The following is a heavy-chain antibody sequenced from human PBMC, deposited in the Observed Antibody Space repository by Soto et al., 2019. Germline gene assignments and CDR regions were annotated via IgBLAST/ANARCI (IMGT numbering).Heavy chain of an antibody. Sequence: QVQLQESGPGLVKPSQTLSLTCTVSGGSISSGGYYWSWIRQHPGKGLEWIGYIYYSGCTYYNPSLKRRVTTSVDTSKSQFALKLSAVTASDTAVYYCARSGYSYGPNPLLYWGQGTLVTVSS. CDR1: GGSISSGGYY. V-gene: IGHV4-31*03. J-gene: IGHJ4*02. CDR3: ARSGYSYGPNPLLY. D-gene: IGHD5-18*01. CDR2: IYYSGCT.